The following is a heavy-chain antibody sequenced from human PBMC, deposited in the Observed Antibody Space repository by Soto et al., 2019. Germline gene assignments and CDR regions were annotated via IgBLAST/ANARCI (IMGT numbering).Heavy chain of an antibody. Sequence: GGSLRLSCAASGFTFSSYAMSWVRQAPGKGLEWVSAISGSGGSTYYADSVKGRFTISRDNSKNTLYLQMNSLRAEDTAVYYCATQGYCSGGSCYPAFDYWGQGTLVTVSS. V-gene: IGHV3-23*01. CDR1: GFTFSSYA. D-gene: IGHD2-15*01. CDR3: ATQGYCSGGSCYPAFDY. J-gene: IGHJ4*02. CDR2: ISGSGGST.